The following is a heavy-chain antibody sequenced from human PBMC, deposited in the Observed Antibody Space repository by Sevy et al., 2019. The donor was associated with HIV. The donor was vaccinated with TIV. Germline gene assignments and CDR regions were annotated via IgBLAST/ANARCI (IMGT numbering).Heavy chain of an antibody. D-gene: IGHD3-22*01. CDR2: IYPDDSDT. Sequence: GESLKISCKGSGYSFTSHWIGWVRHMPGKGLEWMGIIYPDDSDTRYSPSFQGQVTFSADKSITTAYLQWSSLKASDTAMYYCATSRSGYFDSSGYYIYWGQGTLVTVSS. CDR3: ATSRSGYFDSSGYYIY. CDR1: GYSFTSHW. J-gene: IGHJ4*02. V-gene: IGHV5-51*01.